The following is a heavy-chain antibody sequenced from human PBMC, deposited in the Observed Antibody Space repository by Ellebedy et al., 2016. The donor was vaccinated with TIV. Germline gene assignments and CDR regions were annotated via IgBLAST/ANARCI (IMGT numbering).Heavy chain of an antibody. CDR2: IYPDDSDT. V-gene: IGHV5-51*01. CDR1: GYSFPSYW. Sequence: GESLKISXKGSGYSFPSYWIAWVRQMPGKGLEWMGLIYPDDSDTKYSPSFQGQVTISADRSINTAYLQWSSLKASDTARYYCAKFTYGMDLWGQGTTVIVS. CDR3: AKFTYGMDL. J-gene: IGHJ6*02.